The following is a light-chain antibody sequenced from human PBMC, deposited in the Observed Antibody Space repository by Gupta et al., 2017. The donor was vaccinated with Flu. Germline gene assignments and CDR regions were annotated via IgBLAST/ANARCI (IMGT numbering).Light chain of an antibody. CDR3: QQYYSYPQT. Sequence: AIRMTQSPSSFSASTGDRVTITCRASQGISSYLAWYQQKPGKAPKLLIYAASTLQSGVPSRFSGSGSGTDFTLTISCLQAEDSATYYCQQYYSYPQTFGQGTKVEIK. J-gene: IGKJ1*01. V-gene: IGKV1-8*01. CDR1: QGISSY. CDR2: AAS.